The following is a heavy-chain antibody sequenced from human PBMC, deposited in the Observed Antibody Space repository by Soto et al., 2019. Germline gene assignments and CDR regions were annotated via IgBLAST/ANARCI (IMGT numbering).Heavy chain of an antibody. J-gene: IGHJ4*02. CDR1: GFTFSSYG. Sequence: PGGSLRLSCAASGFTFSSYGMHWVRQAPGKGLEWVAVISYDGSNKYYADSVKGRFTISRDNSKNTLYLQMNSLRAEDTAVYYCANLGSGYFDWAASAEENGPFCWGQGTLVTVSS. CDR2: ISYDGSNK. V-gene: IGHV3-30*18. D-gene: IGHD3-9*01. CDR3: ANLGSGYFDWAASAEENGPFC.